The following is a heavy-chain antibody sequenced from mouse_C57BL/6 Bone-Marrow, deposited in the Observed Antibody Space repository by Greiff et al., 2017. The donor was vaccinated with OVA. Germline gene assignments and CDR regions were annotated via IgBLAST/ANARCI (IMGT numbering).Heavy chain of an antibody. V-gene: IGHV1-74*01. Sequence: VQLQQPGAELVKPGASVKVSCKASGYTFTSYWMHWVKQRPGQGLEWIGRIHPSDSDTNYNQKFKGKDTLTVDKSSSKAYMQLSSLTSEDSAVYYCAAYYYGSSYGDYFDYWGQGTTLTVSS. CDR3: AAYYYGSSYGDYFDY. CDR2: IHPSDSDT. J-gene: IGHJ2*01. D-gene: IGHD1-1*01. CDR1: GYTFTSYW.